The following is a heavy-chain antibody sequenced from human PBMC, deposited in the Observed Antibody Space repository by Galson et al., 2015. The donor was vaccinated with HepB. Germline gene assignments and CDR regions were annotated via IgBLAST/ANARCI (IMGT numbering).Heavy chain of an antibody. Sequence: SLRLSCAASGFTFSNYSMNWVRQAPGKGLEWVSSISSSSSYIYYADSVKGRFTISRDNAKNSLYLQMNSLRAEDTAVYYCASLLAYCGGDCYSNYYYYGMDVWGQGTTVTVSS. J-gene: IGHJ6*02. D-gene: IGHD2-21*02. CDR1: GFTFSNYS. CDR2: ISSSSSYI. CDR3: ASLLAYCGGDCYSNYYYYGMDV. V-gene: IGHV3-21*01.